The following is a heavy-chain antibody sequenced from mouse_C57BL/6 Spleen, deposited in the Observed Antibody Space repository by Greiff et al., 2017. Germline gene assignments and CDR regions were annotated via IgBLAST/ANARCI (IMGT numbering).Heavy chain of an antibody. V-gene: IGHV1-4*01. Sequence: VQLQESGAELARPGASVKMSCKASGYTFTSYTMHWVKQRPGQGLEWIGYINPSSGYTKYNQKFKDKATLTADKSSSTAYMQLSSLTSEDSAVYYCARGATVVGDYWGQGTTLTVSS. CDR1: GYTFTSYT. D-gene: IGHD1-1*01. CDR2: INPSSGYT. J-gene: IGHJ2*01. CDR3: ARGATVVGDY.